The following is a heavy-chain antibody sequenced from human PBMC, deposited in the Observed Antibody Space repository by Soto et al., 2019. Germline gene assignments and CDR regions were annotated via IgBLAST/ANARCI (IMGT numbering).Heavy chain of an antibody. Sequence: GESLKISCAASGFTFSSYSMNWVRQAPGKGLEWVSSISSSSSYIYYADSVKGRFTISRDNAKNSLYLQMNSLRAEDTAVYYCARQYSGYEVDYWGQGTLVTVSS. CDR3: ARQYSGYEVDY. CDR1: GFTFSSYS. J-gene: IGHJ4*02. D-gene: IGHD5-12*01. V-gene: IGHV3-21*01. CDR2: ISSSSSYI.